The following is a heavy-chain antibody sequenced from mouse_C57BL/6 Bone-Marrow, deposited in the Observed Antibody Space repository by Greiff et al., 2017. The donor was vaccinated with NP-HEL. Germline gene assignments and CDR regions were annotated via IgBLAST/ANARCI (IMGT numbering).Heavy chain of an antibody. CDR3: ARGWLQFAY. CDR2: ISSGSSTI. D-gene: IGHD2-3*01. CDR1: GFTFSDYG. Sequence: EVQLVESGGGLVKPGGSLKLSCAASGFTFSDYGMHWVRQAPEKGLEWVAYISSGSSTIYYADTVKGRFTISRDNAKNTLFLQMTSLRSEDTAMYYCARGWLQFAYWGQGTLVTVSA. V-gene: IGHV5-17*01. J-gene: IGHJ3*01.